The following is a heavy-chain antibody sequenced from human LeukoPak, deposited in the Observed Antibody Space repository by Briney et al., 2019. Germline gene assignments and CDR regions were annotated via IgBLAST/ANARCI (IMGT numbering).Heavy chain of an antibody. Sequence: PSETLSLTCTVSGGSISSYYWSWIRQPPGKGLEWIGYIYNSGSINYHPSLKSRVTISVDTSKHQFSLKLSSVTAGDTAVYYCARRDYDILTGYYTFDPWGQGTLVTVSS. CDR3: ARRDYDILTGYYTFDP. CDR1: GGSISSYY. CDR2: IYNSGSI. D-gene: IGHD3-9*01. J-gene: IGHJ5*02. V-gene: IGHV4-59*01.